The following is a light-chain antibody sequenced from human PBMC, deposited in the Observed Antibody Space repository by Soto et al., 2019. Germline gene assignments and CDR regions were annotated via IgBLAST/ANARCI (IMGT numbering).Light chain of an antibody. CDR3: QQFRSFPIT. V-gene: IGKV3-15*01. CDR1: QSVSNN. Sequence: EIVMTQSPATLSVSPGESATLSCRASQSVSNNLTWYQQKPGQPPRLLIYGASTRATGVPGRFSGSGSGTEFTLTISSLQSEDFATYYCQQFRSFPITFGQGTRLEIK. J-gene: IGKJ5*01. CDR2: GAS.